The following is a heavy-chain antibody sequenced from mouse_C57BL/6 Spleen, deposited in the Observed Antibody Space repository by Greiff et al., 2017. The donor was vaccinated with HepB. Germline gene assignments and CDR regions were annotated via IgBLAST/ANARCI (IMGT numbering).Heavy chain of an antibody. Sequence: VQLQQPGAELVRPGTSVKLSCKASGYTFTSYWMHWVKQRPGQGLEWIGVIDPSDSYTNYNQKFKGKATLTVDTSSSTAYMQLSSLTSEDSAVYYCARDYGSYPWFAYWGQGTLVTVSA. CDR2: IDPSDSYT. V-gene: IGHV1-59*01. CDR1: GYTFTSYW. D-gene: IGHD1-1*01. J-gene: IGHJ3*01. CDR3: ARDYGSYPWFAY.